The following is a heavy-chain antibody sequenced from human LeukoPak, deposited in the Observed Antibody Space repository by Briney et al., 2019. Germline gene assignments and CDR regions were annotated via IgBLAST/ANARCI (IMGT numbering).Heavy chain of an antibody. CDR2: ISDRGDKT. J-gene: IGHJ4*02. Sequence: GGSLRLSCAASGFTFSNYAMTWVRQVPGKGLEWVSAISDRGDKTHYADSVKGRFIISREHSRNSLSLQMNSLGAGDTAIYYCAKDWSCDYWGQGTLVTVSS. V-gene: IGHV3-23*01. D-gene: IGHD3-10*01. CDR1: GFTFSNYA. CDR3: AKDWSCDY.